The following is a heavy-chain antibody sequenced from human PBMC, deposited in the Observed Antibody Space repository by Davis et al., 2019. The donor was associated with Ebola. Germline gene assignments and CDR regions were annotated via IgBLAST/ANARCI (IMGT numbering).Heavy chain of an antibody. J-gene: IGHJ4*02. CDR3: AREGPGY. V-gene: IGHV4-39*02. Sequence: MPSETLSLTCAVSGDSISNSNYYWSWIRQTPGKGLEWIGSIYNSGTTNYNPSLKSRVTISADTSKNQFSLTLTSVTAADTAVYYCAREGPGYWGQGTLVTVSS. CDR1: GDSISNSNYY. D-gene: IGHD3-10*01. CDR2: IYNSGTT.